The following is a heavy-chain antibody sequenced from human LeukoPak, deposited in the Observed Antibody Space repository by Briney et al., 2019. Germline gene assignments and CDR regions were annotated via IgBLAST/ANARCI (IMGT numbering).Heavy chain of an antibody. CDR3: AKTVTTRLYAFDI. J-gene: IGHJ3*02. V-gene: IGHV4-34*01. CDR1: GGSFSGYY. D-gene: IGHD4-17*01. Sequence: ASETLSLTCAVYGGSFSGYYWSWIRQPPGKGLEWIGEINHSGSTNYNPSLKSRVTISVDTSKNQFSLKLSSVTAADTAVYYCAKTVTTRLYAFDIWGQGTMVTVSS. CDR2: INHSGST.